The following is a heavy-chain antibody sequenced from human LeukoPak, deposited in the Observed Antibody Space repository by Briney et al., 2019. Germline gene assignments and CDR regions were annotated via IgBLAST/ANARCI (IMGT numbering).Heavy chain of an antibody. CDR3: ARGDSYVQIDY. CDR1: GGSISSSTYY. D-gene: IGHD2-21*02. J-gene: IGHJ4*02. CDR2: IYYSGST. Sequence: SETLSLTCTVSGGSISSSTYYWGWIRQPPGKELEWIGTIYYSGSTYYNPSLKSRVTISVDTSRNQFSLRLSSVTAADTAVYYCARGDSYVQIDYWGQGTLVTVSS. V-gene: IGHV4-39*01.